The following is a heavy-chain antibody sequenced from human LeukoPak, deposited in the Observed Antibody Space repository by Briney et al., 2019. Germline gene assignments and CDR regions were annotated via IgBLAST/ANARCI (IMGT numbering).Heavy chain of an antibody. J-gene: IGHJ6*04. V-gene: IGHV3-48*01. D-gene: IGHD3-10*02. Sequence: GGSLRLSCAASGFPFSSYSMNWVRQAPGEGLEWVSYISSSRTTSYADSVKGRFTISRDNAKNSLYLQMNSLRAEDTAVYYCAELGITMIGGVWGKGTTVTISS. CDR3: AELGITMIGGV. CDR1: GFPFSSYS. CDR2: ISSSRTT.